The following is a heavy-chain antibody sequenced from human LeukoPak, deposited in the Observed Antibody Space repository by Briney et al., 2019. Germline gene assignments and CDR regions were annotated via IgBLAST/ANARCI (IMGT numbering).Heavy chain of an antibody. CDR3: AKVSGYTSGWYVDFDC. Sequence: GGSLRLSCAASGFTFSTYAMNWVRQAPGKGLEWVSGINCGGGSTYYADSVKGRFTISRDNSKNTLYLQMSSLRAEDTAVYYCAKVSGYTSGWYVDFDCWGQGSLVTVSS. CDR1: GFTFSTYA. CDR2: INCGGGST. V-gene: IGHV3-23*01. J-gene: IGHJ4*02. D-gene: IGHD6-19*01.